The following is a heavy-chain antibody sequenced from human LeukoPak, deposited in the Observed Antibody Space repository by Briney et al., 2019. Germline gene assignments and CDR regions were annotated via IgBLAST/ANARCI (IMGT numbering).Heavy chain of an antibody. CDR3: AREIAVAGPDYFDY. CDR2: IIPIFGTA. D-gene: IGHD6-19*01. J-gene: IGHJ4*02. CDR1: GGTFSSYA. V-gene: IGHV1-69*01. Sequence: GSSVKVSCKASGGTFSSYAISWVRQAPGQGLEWMGGIIPIFGTANYAQKFQGRVTITADESTSTAYMELSRLRSDDTAVYYCAREIAVAGPDYFDYWGQGTLVTVSS.